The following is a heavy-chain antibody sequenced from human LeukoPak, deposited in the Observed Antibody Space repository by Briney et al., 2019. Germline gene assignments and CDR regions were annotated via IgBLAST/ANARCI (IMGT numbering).Heavy chain of an antibody. CDR3: ASHYYDSSGYYYGFDY. CDR2: ISPIFGTA. J-gene: IGHJ4*02. CDR1: GGTFSSYA. V-gene: IGHV1-69*01. D-gene: IGHD3-22*01. Sequence: SVKVSCEASGGTFSSYAISWVRQAPGQGVEWMGGISPIFGTANYAQKFQGRVTITEDESTSTAYMEQSRLRSEDTAVYYCASHYYDSSGYYYGFDYWGQGTLVTVSS.